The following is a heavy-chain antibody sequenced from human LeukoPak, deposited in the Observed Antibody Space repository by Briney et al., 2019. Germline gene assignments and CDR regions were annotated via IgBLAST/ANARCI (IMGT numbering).Heavy chain of an antibody. J-gene: IGHJ4*02. V-gene: IGHV4-59*12. CDR1: GGSISSYY. D-gene: IGHD3-10*01. CDR2: IYYSGST. CDR3: ARVEVRGVTFTFDY. Sequence: PSETLSLTCTVSGGSISSYYWSWIRQPPGKGLEWIGYIYYSGSTYYNPSLKSRVTISVDTSKNQFSLKLSSVTAADTAVYYCARVEVRGVTFTFDYWGQGTLVTVSS.